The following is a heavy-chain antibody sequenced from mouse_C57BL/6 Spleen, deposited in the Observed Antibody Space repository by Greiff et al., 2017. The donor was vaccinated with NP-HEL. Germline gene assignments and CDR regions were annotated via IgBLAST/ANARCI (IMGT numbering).Heavy chain of an antibody. CDR2: IYPGDGDT. V-gene: IGHV1-80*01. D-gene: IGHD1-1*01. J-gene: IGHJ2*01. CDR1: GYAFSSYW. CDR3: ARFYYGSSGYFDY. Sequence: VQLQQSGAELVKPGASVKISCKASGYAFSSYWMNWVKQRPGKGLEWIGQIYPGDGDTNSNGKFKGKATLTADKSSSTAYMQLSSLTSEDSAVYFCARFYYGSSGYFDYWGQGTTLTVSS.